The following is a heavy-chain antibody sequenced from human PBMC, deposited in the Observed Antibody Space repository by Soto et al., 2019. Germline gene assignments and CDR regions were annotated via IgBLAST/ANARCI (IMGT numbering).Heavy chain of an antibody. Sequence: QVQLQESGPGLVKPSETLSLTCTVSGGSISSYYWSWIRQPPGKGLEWIGYIYYSGSTNYNPSLKSRVTISVDTSKNQFSLKLSSVTAADTAVYYCARGQWQLDLWGRGTLVTVSS. J-gene: IGHJ2*01. V-gene: IGHV4-59*01. D-gene: IGHD6-19*01. CDR2: IYYSGST. CDR1: GGSISSYY. CDR3: ARGQWQLDL.